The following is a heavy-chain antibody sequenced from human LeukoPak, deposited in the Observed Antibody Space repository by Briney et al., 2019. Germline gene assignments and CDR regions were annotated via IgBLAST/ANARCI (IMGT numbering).Heavy chain of an antibody. Sequence: GGSLRLSCPGSGCTFSNYLMHCLRQAPGKGLVWVSRINTDGSTTNYADSVKGRFTISRDNAENTLYLQMNSLRAEDTAVYYCARGSPAAVWGQGALVTVSS. D-gene: IGHD6-25*01. CDR3: ARGSPAAV. CDR2: INTDGSTT. J-gene: IGHJ4*02. CDR1: GCTFSNYL. V-gene: IGHV3-74*01.